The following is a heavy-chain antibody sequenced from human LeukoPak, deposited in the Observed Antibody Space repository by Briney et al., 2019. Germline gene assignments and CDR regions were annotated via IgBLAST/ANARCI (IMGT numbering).Heavy chain of an antibody. CDR2: ISYEGNHK. J-gene: IGHJ4*02. D-gene: IGHD3-22*01. Sequence: GGSLRLSCAASGFNFSNYAMHWVRQAPGKGLEWVAVISYEGNHKYYADSVKGRFTISRDNSKNKQYLQMNSLRAEDTAVYYCARGSEDYDSSGYYYDLGDYWGQGAWSPSPQ. CDR1: GFNFSNYA. V-gene: IGHV3-30*04. CDR3: ARGSEDYDSSGYYYDLGDY.